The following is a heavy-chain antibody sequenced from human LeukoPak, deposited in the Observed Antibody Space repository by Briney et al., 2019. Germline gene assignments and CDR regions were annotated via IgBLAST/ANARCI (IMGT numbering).Heavy chain of an antibody. CDR1: GFTFSSYG. CDR2: ISYDGSNK. V-gene: IGHV3-30*18. Sequence: PGRSLRLSCAASGFTFSSYGMHWVRQAPGKGLEWVAVISYDGSNKYYADSVKGRFTISRDNSKNTLYLQMNSLRAEDTALYYCAKDMEGGDLMGASFDYWGQGTLVTVSS. D-gene: IGHD2-8*01. CDR3: AKDMEGGDLMGASFDY. J-gene: IGHJ4*02.